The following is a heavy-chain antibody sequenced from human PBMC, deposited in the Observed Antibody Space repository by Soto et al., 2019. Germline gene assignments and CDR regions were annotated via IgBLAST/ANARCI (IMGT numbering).Heavy chain of an antibody. J-gene: IGHJ3*02. D-gene: IGHD3-22*01. CDR1: GFSLSTSGVG. CDR3: AHSIDYYDSSGYYYAGDAFDI. Sequence: SGPTLVKPTQTLTLTCTFSGFSLSTSGVGVGWIRQPPGKALEWLALIYWNDDKRYSPSLKSRLTITKDTSKNQVVLTMTNMDPVDTATYYCAHSIDYYDSSGYYYAGDAFDIWGQGTMVTVSS. CDR2: IYWNDDK. V-gene: IGHV2-5*01.